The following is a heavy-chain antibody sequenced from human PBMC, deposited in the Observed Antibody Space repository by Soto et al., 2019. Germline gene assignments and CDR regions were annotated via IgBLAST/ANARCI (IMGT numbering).Heavy chain of an antibody. CDR1: GFTFSNYA. V-gene: IGHV3-48*01. J-gene: IGHJ4*02. D-gene: IGHD3-22*01. CDR3: AKPRGYYDSSGYPTPDY. Sequence: PGGSLRLSCASSGFTFSNYAISWVRQAPGKGLEWVSIISSSSGTIYYADSVKGRFTISRDNAKNSLYLQMNSLRAEDTAVYYCAKPRGYYDSSGYPTPDYWGQGTLVTVSS. CDR2: ISSSSGTI.